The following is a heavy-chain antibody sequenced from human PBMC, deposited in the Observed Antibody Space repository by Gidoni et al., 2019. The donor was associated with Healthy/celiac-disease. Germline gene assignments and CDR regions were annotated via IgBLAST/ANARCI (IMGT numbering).Heavy chain of an antibody. J-gene: IGHJ4*02. D-gene: IGHD2-2*02. CDR1: GFTLSSYG. Sequence: QVQLVESGGGVFQPGRSLRLSCAASGFTLSSYGMPWVRQDPGKGLEGVAGISYDGINKYEADSVKGRFTISRDNSKNTLDLQLNSLRAEDTAVYYCAKDGLIVVVPAAIVPPDYWGQGTLVTVSS. CDR2: ISYDGINK. V-gene: IGHV3-30*18. CDR3: AKDGLIVVVPAAIVPPDY.